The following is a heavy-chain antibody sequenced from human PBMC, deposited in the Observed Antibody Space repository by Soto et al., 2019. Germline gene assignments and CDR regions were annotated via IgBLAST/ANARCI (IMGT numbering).Heavy chain of an antibody. J-gene: IGHJ4*02. D-gene: IGHD2-21*02. CDR1: GASISSSSFY. CDR3: AREDDYSFDY. CDR2: IYYDGST. V-gene: IGHV4-39*07. Sequence: SETLSLTCTVSGASISSSSFYWGWVRQPPGKGLESIANIYYDGSTYYNPSLKSRVTISSDTSKNQFSLKLSSVTAADTAVYYCAREDDYSFDYWGQGTLVTVSS.